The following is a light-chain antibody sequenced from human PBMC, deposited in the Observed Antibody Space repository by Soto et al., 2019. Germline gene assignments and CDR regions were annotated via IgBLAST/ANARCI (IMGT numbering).Light chain of an antibody. CDR3: QQHGTSPLT. CDR2: GAN. J-gene: IGKJ4*01. CDR1: QSVSSSY. Sequence: IVLTQSTGTLSLSPGERATLSCRASQSVSSSYLAWYQQKPGQAPRLLIYGANYRATGISDRFSGGGSGTDFTLTISRLESDDFAVYYCQQHGTSPLTFAGGTKVAIK. V-gene: IGKV3-20*01.